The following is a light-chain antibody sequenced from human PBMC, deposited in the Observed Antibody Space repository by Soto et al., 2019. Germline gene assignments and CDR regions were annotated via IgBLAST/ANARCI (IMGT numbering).Light chain of an antibody. CDR1: QSVSSY. CDR3: QHYGSSPST. V-gene: IGKV3-20*01. CDR2: SAS. J-gene: IGKJ1*01. Sequence: VLTQSPATLSLSPGERATLSCRASQSVSSYLAWYQQKPGQSPRLLIYSASTRAPGIPDRFSGSGSGTDFTLTISRLEPEDFAVYYCQHYGSSPSTFGRGTKVDIK.